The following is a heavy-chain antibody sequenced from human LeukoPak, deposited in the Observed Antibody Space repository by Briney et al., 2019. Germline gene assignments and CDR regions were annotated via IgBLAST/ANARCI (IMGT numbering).Heavy chain of an antibody. CDR3: AKELKMTSVPAAIV. CDR2: ISGSDGAT. V-gene: IGHV3-23*01. Sequence: GGSLRLSCAASGFIFSNYAMTWVRQAPGKGLEWVSTISGSDGATYYADSVKGRFTISRDNSKNTLYLQMNSLRAEDTAVYYCAKELKMTSVPAAIVWGQGTLVTVSS. CDR1: GFIFSNYA. J-gene: IGHJ4*02. D-gene: IGHD2-2*01.